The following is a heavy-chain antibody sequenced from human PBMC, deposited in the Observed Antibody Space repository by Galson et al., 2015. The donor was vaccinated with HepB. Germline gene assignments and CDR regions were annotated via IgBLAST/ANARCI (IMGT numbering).Heavy chain of an antibody. J-gene: IGHJ4*02. Sequence: SLRLSCAASGFTFSSHDMNWIRQAPGKGPEWVSGIRGSGGNTYYADSVKGRFTISRDNSKNTLHLQMNSLRAEDTAVYYCAKDLGPHYSGSAVFDYWGLGTLVTVSS. CDR1: GFTFSSHD. CDR3: AKDLGPHYSGSAVFDY. V-gene: IGHV3-23*01. D-gene: IGHD6-6*01. CDR2: IRGSGGNT.